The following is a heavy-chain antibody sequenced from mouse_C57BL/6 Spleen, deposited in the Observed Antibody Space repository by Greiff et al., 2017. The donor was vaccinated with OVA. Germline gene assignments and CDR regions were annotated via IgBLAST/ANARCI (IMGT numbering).Heavy chain of an antibody. CDR1: GFTFSDYG. Sequence: EVHLVESGGGLVKPGGSLKLSCAASGFTFSDYGMHWVRQAPEKGLEWVAYISSGSSTIYYADTVKGRFTISRDNAKNTLFLQMTSLRSEDTAMYYCAREDWDLFDYWGQGTTLTVSS. V-gene: IGHV5-17*01. CDR2: ISSGSSTI. D-gene: IGHD4-1*01. J-gene: IGHJ2*01. CDR3: AREDWDLFDY.